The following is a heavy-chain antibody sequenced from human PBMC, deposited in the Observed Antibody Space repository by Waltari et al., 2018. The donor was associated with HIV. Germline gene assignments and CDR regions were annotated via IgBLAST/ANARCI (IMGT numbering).Heavy chain of an antibody. CDR2: ISGGGSKT. V-gene: IGHV3-23*01. Sequence: EAQLLASGGESTQPGKSLTIYCVVSGFGFANYGMAWLRRAPGGVLGFIESISGGGSKTYYVDSLKGRFTISGDNSNNVMYLKMTNLRVDDTAMYLCAKDVLLSSARPRLVSFDFWSQGTQVSVAS. CDR1: GFGFANYG. J-gene: IGHJ4*02. D-gene: IGHD6-6*01. CDR3: AKDVLLSSARPRLVSFDF.